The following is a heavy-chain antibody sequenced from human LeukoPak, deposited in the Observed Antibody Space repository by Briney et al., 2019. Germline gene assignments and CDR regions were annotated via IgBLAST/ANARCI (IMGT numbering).Heavy chain of an antibody. CDR3: ARIAARPGPPPQSDY. V-gene: IGHV1-69*13. D-gene: IGHD6-6*01. CDR1: GGTFSSYA. Sequence: SMKVSCKASGGTFSSYAISWVRQAPGQGLEWMGGIIPIFGTANYAQKFQGRVTITADESTSTAYIELSSLRSEDTAVYYCARIAARPGPPPQSDYWGQGTLVTVSS. CDR2: IIPIFGTA. J-gene: IGHJ4*02.